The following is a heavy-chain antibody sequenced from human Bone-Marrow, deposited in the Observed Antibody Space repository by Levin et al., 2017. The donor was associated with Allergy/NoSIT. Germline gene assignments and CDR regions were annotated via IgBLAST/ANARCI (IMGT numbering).Heavy chain of an antibody. CDR2: IYYSGST. CDR3: ASRGLGLAAAGTGYYMDG. J-gene: IGHJ6*03. Sequence: SETLSLTCTVSGGSISSSSYYWGWIRQPPGKVLEWIGSIYYSGSTYYNPSLKSRVTISVDTSKNQFSLKLSSVTAADTAVYYCASRGLGLAAAGTGYYMDGWGKGTTVTVSS. D-gene: IGHD6-13*01. V-gene: IGHV4-39*01. CDR1: GGSISSSSYY.